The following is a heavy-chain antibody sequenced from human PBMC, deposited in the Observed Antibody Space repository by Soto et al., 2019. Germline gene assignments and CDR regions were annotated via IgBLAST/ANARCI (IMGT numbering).Heavy chain of an antibody. J-gene: IGHJ6*03. V-gene: IGHV5-51*01. CDR2: IYPGDSET. CDR3: ARGSPPYSYYCMDV. Sequence: PGESLKISCKGSGYNFPNNWIGWVRQMPGKGLEWMGIIYPGDSETRYSPSFQGQVTISAGKSISTAYLQWSSLKASATAMYFCARGSPPYSYYCMDVWGKGTTVT. CDR1: GYNFPNNW.